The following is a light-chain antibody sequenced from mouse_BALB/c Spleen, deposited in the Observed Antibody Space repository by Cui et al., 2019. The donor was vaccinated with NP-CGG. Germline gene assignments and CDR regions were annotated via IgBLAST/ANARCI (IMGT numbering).Light chain of an antibody. CDR2: GTN. J-gene: IGLJ1*01. V-gene: IGLV1*01. CDR3: ALWYSNHWV. CDR1: TGAVTTSKY. Sequence: QAVVTQESALTTSPGETVTLTCRSSTGAVTTSKYANCVQEKPDHLFTGLIGGTNNRAPGVPARFSGSLIGDKAALTITGAQTEDEAIYFCALWYSNHWVFGGGTKLTVL.